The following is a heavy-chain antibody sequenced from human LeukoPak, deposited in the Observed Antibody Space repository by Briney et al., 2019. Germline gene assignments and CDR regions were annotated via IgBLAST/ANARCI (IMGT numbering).Heavy chain of an antibody. V-gene: IGHV4-39*01. J-gene: IGHJ4*02. D-gene: IGHD3-10*01. CDR1: GGSISSSSYY. CDR3: ARFNYYGSGSYGFDY. Sequence: SETLSLTCTVSGGSISSSSYYWGWIRQPPGKGLAWIGSIYYSGSTYYNPSLKSRVTISVDTSKNQFSLKLSSVTAADTAVYYCARFNYYGSGSYGFDYWGQGTLVTVSS. CDR2: IYYSGST.